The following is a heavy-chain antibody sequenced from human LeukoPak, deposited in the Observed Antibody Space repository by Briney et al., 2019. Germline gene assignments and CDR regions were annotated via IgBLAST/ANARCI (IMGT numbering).Heavy chain of an antibody. V-gene: IGHV3-21*01. CDR2: ISSSSTYI. D-gene: IGHD3-10*01. CDR1: GFTFSTYS. Sequence: PGGSLRLSCEASGFTFSTYSMNWVRQAPGKGLEWVSSISSSSTYIYYADSVKGRFTISRDNAKNSLYLQMNSLRAEDMAVYYCARDPGLAYFAMDVWGQGTTVTVSS. J-gene: IGHJ6*02. CDR3: ARDPGLAYFAMDV.